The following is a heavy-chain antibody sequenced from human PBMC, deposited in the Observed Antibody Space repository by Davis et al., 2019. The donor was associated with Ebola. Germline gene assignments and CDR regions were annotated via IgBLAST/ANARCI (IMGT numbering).Heavy chain of an antibody. Sequence: ASVKVSCKASGYAFTTYYLHWVRQAPGQGLEWMAIINPTDGSTRYAQRFRDRITVTMDTSTSTVYMELNSLRSDDTALFYCARALDISPRPFDYWGQGTLVTVSS. D-gene: IGHD3-9*01. CDR3: ARALDISPRPFDY. CDR1: GYAFTTYY. V-gene: IGHV1-46*01. J-gene: IGHJ4*02. CDR2: INPTDGST.